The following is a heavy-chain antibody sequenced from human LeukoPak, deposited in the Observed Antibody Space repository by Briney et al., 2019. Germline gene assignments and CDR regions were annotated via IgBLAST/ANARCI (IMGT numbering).Heavy chain of an antibody. D-gene: IGHD3-9*01. Sequence: GGSLRLSCAASGFTFSSYEMNWVRQAPGKGLDGVSYISSSGSTIYYADSVKGRFTISRDNAKKSLYLQMNSLRAEDTAVYYCARDLGDILTGYYQSFDYWGQGTLVTVSS. CDR3: ARDLGDILTGYYQSFDY. CDR2: ISSSGSTI. V-gene: IGHV3-48*03. J-gene: IGHJ4*02. CDR1: GFTFSSYE.